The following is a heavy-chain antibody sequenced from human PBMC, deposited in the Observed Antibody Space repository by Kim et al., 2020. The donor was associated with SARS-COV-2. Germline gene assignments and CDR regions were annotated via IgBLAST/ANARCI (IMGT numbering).Heavy chain of an antibody. CDR3: ARGTPFVTAAMLSWFDP. V-gene: IGHV4-4*02. Sequence: LKSRVTISVDKSKNQFSLKLSSVTAADTAVYYCARGTPFVTAAMLSWFDPWGQGTLVTVSS. J-gene: IGHJ5*02. D-gene: IGHD2-2*01.